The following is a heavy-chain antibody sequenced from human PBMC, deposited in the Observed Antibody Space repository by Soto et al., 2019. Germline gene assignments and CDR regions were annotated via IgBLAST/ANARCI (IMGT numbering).Heavy chain of an antibody. D-gene: IGHD3-22*01. CDR1: GFTFSSYG. CDR2: IWYDGSNK. Sequence: QVQLVESGGGVVQPGRSLRLSCAASGFTFSSYGMHWVRQAPGKGLEWVAVIWYDGSNKYYADSVKGRFTISRDNSKNTLYLQMNSLRAEDTAVYYCARGDDYYDSSGYSRPDYWGQGTLVTVSS. V-gene: IGHV3-33*01. CDR3: ARGDDYYDSSGYSRPDY. J-gene: IGHJ4*02.